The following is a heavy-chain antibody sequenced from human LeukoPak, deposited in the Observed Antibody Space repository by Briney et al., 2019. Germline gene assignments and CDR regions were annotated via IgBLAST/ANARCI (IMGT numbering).Heavy chain of an antibody. CDR2: IKRDGSEK. CDR3: AREGYSSGWHQTATDY. V-gene: IGHV3-7*01. D-gene: IGHD6-19*01. CDR1: GFNFNNYW. J-gene: IGHJ4*02. Sequence: GGSLRLSCVVSGFNFNNYWMSWVRQAPGKGLEWVANIKRDGSEKNYVDSVKGRFTISRDNAKNTLYLQMNSLRAEDTAVYYCAREGYSSGWHQTATDYWGQGTLVTVSS.